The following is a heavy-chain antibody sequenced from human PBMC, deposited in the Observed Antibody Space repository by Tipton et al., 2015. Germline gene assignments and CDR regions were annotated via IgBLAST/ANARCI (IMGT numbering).Heavy chain of an antibody. CDR1: GGSFRNHV. CDR3: ARARDFLRAYFFDC. CDR2: VSPISGLT. J-gene: IGHJ4*02. Sequence: QLVQSGAEVKKPGSSVQVSCRASGGSFRNHVLTWVRQAPGQGLEWMGGVSPISGLTKYAEKFQGRVAITADKSTTTVYMELSSLRSDDTGVYYCARARDFLRAYFFDCWGQGTVVTVSS. V-gene: IGHV1-69*17. D-gene: IGHD3-3*01.